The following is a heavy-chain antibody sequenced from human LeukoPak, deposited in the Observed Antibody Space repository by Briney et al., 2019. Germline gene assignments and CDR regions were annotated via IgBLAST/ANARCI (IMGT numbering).Heavy chain of an antibody. D-gene: IGHD6-13*01. CDR3: ASVKRSSWYLYPYYYYGMDV. Sequence: PSETLSLTCAVYGGSFSGYYWSWIRQPPGKGLEWIGEINHSGSTNYNPSLKSRVTISVDTSKNQFSLKLSSVTAADTAVYYCASVKRSSWYLYPYYYYGMDVWGQGTTVTVSS. CDR2: INHSGST. V-gene: IGHV4-34*01. CDR1: GGSFSGYY. J-gene: IGHJ6*02.